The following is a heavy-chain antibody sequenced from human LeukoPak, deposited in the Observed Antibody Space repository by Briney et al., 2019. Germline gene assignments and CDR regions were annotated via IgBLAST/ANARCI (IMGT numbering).Heavy chain of an antibody. J-gene: IGHJ3*01. CDR3: AKDSYVSGRPLHTFDV. CDR2: ISGDGSST. V-gene: IGHV3-23*01. Sequence: GGSLRLSCAASGFTFSIHAMTWGRQAPGKGVEWVSGISGDGSSTHYADSVKGQFPISRDNSQNTLFLQMNSLRVEDTAIYYCAKDSYVSGRPLHTFDVWGQGTMVTVSS. CDR1: GFTFSIHA. D-gene: IGHD3-10*01.